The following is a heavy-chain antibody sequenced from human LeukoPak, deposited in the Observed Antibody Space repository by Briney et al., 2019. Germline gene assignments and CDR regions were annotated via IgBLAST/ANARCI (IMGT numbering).Heavy chain of an antibody. CDR2: INPNSGGT. CDR1: GYTFTGYY. J-gene: IGHJ4*02. D-gene: IGHD6-13*01. V-gene: IGHV1-2*02. Sequence: ASVRVSCKASGYTFTGYYMHWVRQAPGQGLEWMGWINPNSGGTNYAQKLQGRVTMTTDTSTSTAYMELRSLRSDDTAVYYCASSETYSSSWYGLDYWGQGTLVTVSS. CDR3: ASSETYSSSWYGLDY.